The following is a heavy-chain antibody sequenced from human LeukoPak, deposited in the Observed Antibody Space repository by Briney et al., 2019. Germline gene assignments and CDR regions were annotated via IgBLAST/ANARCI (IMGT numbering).Heavy chain of an antibody. Sequence: SETLSLTCTVSGGSISTSNYYWGWIRQPPGKGLEWIGNIFYSGSTYYSPSLKSRVTIAADMSKNQFSLSLTSVTAADTAVYYCARGANYNWDSWGQGTLVTVSS. CDR1: GGSISTSNYY. CDR2: IFYSGST. CDR3: ARGANYNWDS. J-gene: IGHJ4*02. V-gene: IGHV4-39*07. D-gene: IGHD1-20*01.